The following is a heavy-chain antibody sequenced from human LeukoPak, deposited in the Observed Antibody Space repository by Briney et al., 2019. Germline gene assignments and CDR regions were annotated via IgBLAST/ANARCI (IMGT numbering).Heavy chain of an antibody. Sequence: GGSLRLSCAASGFSFTTYWMGWVRQAPGKGLEWVANINQDESSQYYVDAVRGRFTISRDNAKNSLNLQMNSLRAEDTAVYYCAKRGAEVGTTVAPGDYWGQGTPLTVSS. CDR1: GFSFTTYW. D-gene: IGHD1-26*01. V-gene: IGHV3-7*03. CDR3: AKRGAEVGTTVAPGDY. CDR2: INQDESSQ. J-gene: IGHJ4*02.